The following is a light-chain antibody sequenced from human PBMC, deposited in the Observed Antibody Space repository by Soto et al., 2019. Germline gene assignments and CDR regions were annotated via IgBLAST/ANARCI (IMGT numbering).Light chain of an antibody. J-gene: IGLJ1*01. CDR1: SGDVGGYDY. CDR2: EVT. Sequence: QSVLTQPPSASGSPGQSVTISCTGTSGDVGGYDYVSWYQQHPGKAPKLMIYEVTKRPLGVPDRFSGSKSGNTASLTVSGLQAEDEADYYCSSYEGSDNPYVFGTGTKV. V-gene: IGLV2-8*01. CDR3: SSYEGSDNPYV.